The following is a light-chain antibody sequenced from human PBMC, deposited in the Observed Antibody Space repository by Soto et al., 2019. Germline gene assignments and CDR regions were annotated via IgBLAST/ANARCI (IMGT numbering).Light chain of an antibody. CDR2: DVS. J-gene: IGLJ1*01. CDR1: SSDVGGYNY. V-gene: IGLV2-11*01. CDR3: CSYAGSYTAYV. Sequence: QSAVTQPRSVSGSPGQSVTISCTGTSSDVGGYNYVSWYQQHPGKAPKLMIYDVSKRPSGVPDRFSGSKSGNTASLTISGLQAEDEADYYCCSYAGSYTAYVFGTGTKLTVL.